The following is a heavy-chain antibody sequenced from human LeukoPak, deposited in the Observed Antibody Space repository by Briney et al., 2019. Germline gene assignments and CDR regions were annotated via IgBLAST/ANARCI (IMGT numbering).Heavy chain of an antibody. D-gene: IGHD2-21*02. J-gene: IGHJ3*02. CDR1: GNRFTNYW. Sequence: GESLKISCEGSGNRFTNYWIGWVRRMPGKGLEWMGIIYPADSDTRYSPSFQGQVTISADKSISTAYLQWSSLKASDTAIYYCARQGVTATFDIWGQGTMVTVSS. CDR3: ARQGVTATFDI. CDR2: IYPADSDT. V-gene: IGHV5-51*01.